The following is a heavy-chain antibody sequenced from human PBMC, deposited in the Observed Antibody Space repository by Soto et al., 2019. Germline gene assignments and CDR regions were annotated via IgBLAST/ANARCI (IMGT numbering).Heavy chain of an antibody. V-gene: IGHV3-7*01. CDR3: AGIQNNWFDP. CDR1: GFTFSSSW. J-gene: IGHJ5*02. CDR2: IKHDGSEE. Sequence: EVQLVESGGGLVQPGGSLRLTCTASGFTFSSSWMAWVRQAPGKGLEWVGNIKHDGSEEYYLDSVRGRFTISRDSAWKSLYLQVNSLRAEDTAVYYCAGIQNNWFDPWGQGTLVAVSS.